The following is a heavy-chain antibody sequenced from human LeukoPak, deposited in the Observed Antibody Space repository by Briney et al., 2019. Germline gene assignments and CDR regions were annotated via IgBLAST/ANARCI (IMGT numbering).Heavy chain of an antibody. Sequence: GGSLRLSCAASGFTFSSYGMTWVRQAPGKGLEWVSYISSSSSTIYYADSVKGRFTISRDNAKNSLYLQLNSLRAEDTAVYYCAKGRITMVRGVSLDYWGQGTLVTVSS. D-gene: IGHD3-10*01. CDR3: AKGRITMVRGVSLDY. CDR1: GFTFSSYG. V-gene: IGHV3-48*01. J-gene: IGHJ4*02. CDR2: ISSSSSTI.